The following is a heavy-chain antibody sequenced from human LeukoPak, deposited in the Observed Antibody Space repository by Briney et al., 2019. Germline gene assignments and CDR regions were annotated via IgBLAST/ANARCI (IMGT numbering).Heavy chain of an antibody. D-gene: IGHD4-23*01. V-gene: IGHV3-23*01. CDR3: AKERSLNGGNSDGSFDL. J-gene: IGHJ4*02. CDR1: GITFTNYA. CDR2: ISYSGSST. Sequence: GGSLRLSCVASGITFTNYAMSWVRQTPGKGLEWVSVISYSGSSTYYADSVKGRFTISRDNSKNTLYLQMNSLRAEDTALYHCAKERSLNGGNSDGSFDLWGQGTLVTVSS.